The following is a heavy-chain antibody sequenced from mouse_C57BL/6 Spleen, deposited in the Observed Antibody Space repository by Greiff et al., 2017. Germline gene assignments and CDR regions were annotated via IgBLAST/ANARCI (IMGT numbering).Heavy chain of an antibody. J-gene: IGHJ2*01. Sequence: QVQLQQPGAELVKPGASVKMSCKASGYTFTSYWITWVKQRPGQGLEWIGDIYPGSGSTNYNEKFKSKATLTVDTSSSTAYMQLSSLTSEDSAVYYCAREGYGYDEGGACDYWGQGTTLTVSS. CDR1: GYTFTSYW. CDR2: IYPGSGST. V-gene: IGHV1-55*01. D-gene: IGHD2-2*01. CDR3: AREGYGYDEGGACDY.